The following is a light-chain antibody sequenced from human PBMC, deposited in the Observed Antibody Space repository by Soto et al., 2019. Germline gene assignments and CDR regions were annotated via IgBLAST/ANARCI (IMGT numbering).Light chain of an antibody. CDR2: AAS. CDR3: QQSYSTPWT. V-gene: IGKV1-39*01. CDR1: QSITSY. J-gene: IGKJ1*01. Sequence: DIQMTQSPSSLSASVGDRVTITCRASQSITSYLNWYQQKPGKAHKVLIYAASSLQSGVQSRFSGSGSGTDFTLTISSLQPEDFATYYCQQSYSTPWTFGQGTKVDIK.